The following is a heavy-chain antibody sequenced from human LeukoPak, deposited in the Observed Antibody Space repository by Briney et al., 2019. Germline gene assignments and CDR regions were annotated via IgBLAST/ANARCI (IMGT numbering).Heavy chain of an antibody. V-gene: IGHV1-18*01. CDR1: GYTFTSYG. CDR3: ARDDYDNSGYFLDAAFDI. CDR2: ISAYNGNT. D-gene: IGHD3-22*01. Sequence: GASVKVSCKASGYTFTSYGISWVRQAPGQGLEWMGWISAYNGNTNYAQKLQGRVTMTTDTSTSTAYMELRSLRSDDTAVYYCARDDYDNSGYFLDAAFDIWGQGTKVTVSS. J-gene: IGHJ3*02.